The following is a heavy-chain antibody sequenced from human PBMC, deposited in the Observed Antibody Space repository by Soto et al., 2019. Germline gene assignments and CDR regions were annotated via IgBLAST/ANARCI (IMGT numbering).Heavy chain of an antibody. CDR1: GYTFTSYY. D-gene: IGHD4-17*01. CDR2: INPSGGST. J-gene: IGHJ6*03. Sequence: QVQLVQSGAEVKKPGASVKVSCKASGYTFTSYYMHWVRQAPGQGLEWMGIINPSGGSTSYAQKFQGRVTMTRDTSTSTVYMELSSLRSEDTAVYYCAREPYGDYYYYYYMDVGGKGTTVTVSS. V-gene: IGHV1-46*03. CDR3: AREPYGDYYYYYYMDV.